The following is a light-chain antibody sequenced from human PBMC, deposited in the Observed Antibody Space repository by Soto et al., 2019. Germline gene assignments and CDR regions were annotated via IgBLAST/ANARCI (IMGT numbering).Light chain of an antibody. J-gene: IGLJ1*01. CDR1: SSYVGNYNY. V-gene: IGLV2-14*01. CDR2: DVS. Sequence: XSVLTQPASVSGSPGQSITISCTGTSSYVGNYNYVSWYQQHPGKAPKLMIYDVSNRPSGVSNRFSGSKSGITASLTISGLQAEDEADYYCSSYTSSSTYVFGTGTKVTVL. CDR3: SSYTSSSTYV.